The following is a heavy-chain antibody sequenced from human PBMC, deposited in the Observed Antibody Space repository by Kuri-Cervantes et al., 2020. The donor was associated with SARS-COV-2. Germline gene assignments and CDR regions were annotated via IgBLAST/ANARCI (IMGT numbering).Heavy chain of an antibody. D-gene: IGHD3-22*01. CDR3: ARGQGGGYYHAFDI. J-gene: IGHJ3*02. CDR1: GFTFSSYA. CDR2: ISYDGSNK. Sequence: GESLKISCAASGFTFSSYAMHWVRQAPGKGLEWGAVISYDGSNKYYADSVKGRFTISRDNSKNTLYLQMNSLRDEDTALYYCARGQGGGYYHAFDIWGQGTMVTVSS. V-gene: IGHV3-30-3*01.